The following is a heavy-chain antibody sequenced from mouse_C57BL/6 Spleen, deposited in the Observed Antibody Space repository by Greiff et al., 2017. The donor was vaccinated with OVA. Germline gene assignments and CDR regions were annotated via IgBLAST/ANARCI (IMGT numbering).Heavy chain of an antibody. Sequence: QVQLKQPGAELVRPGTSVKLSCKASGYTFTSYWMHWVKQRPGQGLEWIGVIDPSDSYTNYNQKFKGKATLTVDTSSSTAYMQLSSLTSEDSAVYYCARRSDEYAYYWGQGTTLTVSS. V-gene: IGHV1-59*01. CDR1: GYTFTSYW. CDR3: ARRSDEYAYY. J-gene: IGHJ2*01. D-gene: IGHD5-2*01. CDR2: IDPSDSYT.